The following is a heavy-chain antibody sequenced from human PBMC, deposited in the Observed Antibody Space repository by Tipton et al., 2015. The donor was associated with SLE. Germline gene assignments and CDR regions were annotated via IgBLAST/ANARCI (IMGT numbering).Heavy chain of an antibody. Sequence: GLVKPSETLSLTCAVSGYSISSGYYWGWIRQPPGKGLAWIGSIYHSGSTYYNPSLNSRVTISVDTSKNQFSLKLSSVTAADTAVYYCAREGKELPFGYWGQGTLVTVSS. CDR2: IYHSGST. CDR1: GYSISSGYY. D-gene: IGHD5-24*01. V-gene: IGHV4-38-2*02. J-gene: IGHJ4*02. CDR3: AREGKELPFGY.